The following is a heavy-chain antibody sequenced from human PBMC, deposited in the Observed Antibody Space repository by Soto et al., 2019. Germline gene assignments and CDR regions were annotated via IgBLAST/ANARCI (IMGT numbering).Heavy chain of an antibody. V-gene: IGHV4-39*01. CDR2: IYYSGST. Sequence: SETLSLTCTVSGGPISSSSYYWGWIRQPPGKGLEWIGSIYYSGSTYYNPSLKSRVTISVDTSKNQFSLKLSSVTAADTAVYYCARHNYHSSGPSADWGQGTLGTVSS. CDR1: GGPISSSSYY. D-gene: IGHD3-22*01. J-gene: IGHJ4*02. CDR3: ARHNYHSSGPSAD.